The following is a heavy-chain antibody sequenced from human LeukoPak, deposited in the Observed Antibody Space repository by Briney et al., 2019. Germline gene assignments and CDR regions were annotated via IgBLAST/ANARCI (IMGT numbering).Heavy chain of an antibody. J-gene: IGHJ6*02. CDR1: GFTFSSYG. V-gene: IGHV3-33*01. Sequence: GGSLRLSCAASGFTFSSYGMHWVRQAPGKGLEWVAVIWYDGSNKYYADSVKGRFTISRDNSKNTLYLQMNSLRAEDTAVYYCARDDRSYCGMDVWGQGTTVTVS. CDR2: IWYDGSNK. CDR3: ARDDRSYCGMDV.